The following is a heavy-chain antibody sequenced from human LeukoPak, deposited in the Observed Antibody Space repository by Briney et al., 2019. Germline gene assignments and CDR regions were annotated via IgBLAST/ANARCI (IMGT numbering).Heavy chain of an antibody. Sequence: PGGSLRLSCAASGFTFSSYSMNWVRQAPGKGLEWVSSISSSSSYIYYADSAKGRFTISRDNAKNSLYLQMNSLRAEDTAVCYCASANTYYYDSSGYYPLGYWGQGTLVTVSS. J-gene: IGHJ4*02. V-gene: IGHV3-21*01. CDR2: ISSSSSYI. D-gene: IGHD3-22*01. CDR1: GFTFSSYS. CDR3: ASANTYYYDSSGYYPLGY.